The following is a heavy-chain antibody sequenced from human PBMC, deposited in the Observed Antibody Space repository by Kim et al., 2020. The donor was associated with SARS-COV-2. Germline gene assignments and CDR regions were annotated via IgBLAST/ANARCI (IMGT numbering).Heavy chain of an antibody. J-gene: IGHJ4*02. CDR1: GYTFTTFA. V-gene: IGHV1-3*01. CDR2: INVVNGDT. D-gene: IGHD2-15*01. CDR3: ARAPFCTTDGCYSLGWPIDY. Sequence: ASVKVSCKASGYTFTTFAIHWVRQAPGQRLEWMGWINVVNGDTKYSQKFQGRVTITRYTSSSTAYMELSSLRSEDTAVFYCARAPFCTTDGCYSLGWPIDYWGRGTRVTVSS.